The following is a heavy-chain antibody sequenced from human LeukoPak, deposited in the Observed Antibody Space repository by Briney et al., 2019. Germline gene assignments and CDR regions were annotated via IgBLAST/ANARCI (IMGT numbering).Heavy chain of an antibody. CDR1: GFTFSSYA. CDR3: AKADTMTTVTTGPFDY. Sequence: GGSLRLSCAASGFTFSSYAMSWVRQAPGKGLEWVSAISGSGGSTYYADSVKGRFTISRDNSKNTLYLQMNSLRAEDTAVYYCAKADTMTTVTTGPFDYWGQGTLVTASS. V-gene: IGHV3-23*01. J-gene: IGHJ4*02. D-gene: IGHD4-17*01. CDR2: ISGSGGST.